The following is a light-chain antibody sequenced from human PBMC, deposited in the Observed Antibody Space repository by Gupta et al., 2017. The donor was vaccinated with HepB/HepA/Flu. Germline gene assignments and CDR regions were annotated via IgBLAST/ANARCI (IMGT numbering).Light chain of an antibody. Sequence: QSLLTQPPSASRTPGQRVTISCSGSSSNLGSNYVYWYQQLPGTAPKLLIYRNNQRPSGVPDRFSGSKSGTSASLAISGLRSGDEADYYCETWDDSRSGEVFGSGTKVTVL. CDR3: ETWDDSRSGEV. CDR2: RNN. CDR1: SSNLGSNY. J-gene: IGLJ1*01. V-gene: IGLV1-47*01.